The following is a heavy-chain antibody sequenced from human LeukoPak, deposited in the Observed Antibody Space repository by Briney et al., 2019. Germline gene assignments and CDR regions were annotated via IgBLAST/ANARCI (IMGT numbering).Heavy chain of an antibody. Sequence: PSETLSLTCTVSGGSITSGNFYWSWIRQSAGKGLEWIGRIYSTGSTNYNPPLKSRVTISVDRSKNPFSLMLKSVTAADTAVYYCARAVGSSESNWFDPWGQGTQATVSS. CDR3: ARAVGSSESNWFDP. V-gene: IGHV4-61*02. CDR2: IYSTGST. CDR1: GGSITSGNFY. J-gene: IGHJ5*02. D-gene: IGHD1-26*01.